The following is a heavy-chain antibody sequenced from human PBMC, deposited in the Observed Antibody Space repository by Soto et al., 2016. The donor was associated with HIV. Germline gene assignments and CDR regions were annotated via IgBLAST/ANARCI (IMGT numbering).Heavy chain of an antibody. J-gene: IGHJ6*03. Sequence: EVQLVESGGGLVQPGGSLKLSCAASGFTFSGSAMHWVRQASGKGLEWVGRIRSKANSYATAYAASVKGRFTISRDDSKDTAYLQMNSLNTEDTAIYYCTRHLMVANPRWYYYYYMDVWGKGTTVTVSS. CDR3: TRHLMVANPRWYYYYYMDV. CDR2: IRSKANSYAT. D-gene: IGHD5-12*01. CDR1: GFTFSGSA. V-gene: IGHV3-73*01.